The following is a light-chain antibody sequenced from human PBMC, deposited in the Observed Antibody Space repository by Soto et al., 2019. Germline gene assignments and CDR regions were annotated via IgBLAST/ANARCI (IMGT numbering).Light chain of an antibody. CDR2: DAS. Sequence: DIQMTQSPSTLSASVGDRVTITCRASQSISSWLAWYQQKPGKAPKLLIYDASSLESGVPSRFGGSGSGTEFTLTISSLQPDDFATYYCQHYNSYSEAVGQGTKVDIK. J-gene: IGKJ1*01. CDR1: QSISSW. CDR3: QHYNSYSEA. V-gene: IGKV1-5*01.